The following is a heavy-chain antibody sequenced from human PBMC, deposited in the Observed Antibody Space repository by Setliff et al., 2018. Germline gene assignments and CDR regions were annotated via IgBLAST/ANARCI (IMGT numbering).Heavy chain of an antibody. V-gene: IGHV3-7*01. CDR2: IKQDGSEK. CDR3: AREGPFTIFGVVTPFDY. CDR1: GFTSSSYW. Sequence: QPGGSLRLSCAASGFTSSSYWMSWVRQAPGKGLEWVANIKQDGSEKYYVDSVKGRFTISRDNAKNSLYLQMNSLRAEDTAVYYCAREGPFTIFGVVTPFDYWGQGTLVTVSS. D-gene: IGHD3-3*01. J-gene: IGHJ4*02.